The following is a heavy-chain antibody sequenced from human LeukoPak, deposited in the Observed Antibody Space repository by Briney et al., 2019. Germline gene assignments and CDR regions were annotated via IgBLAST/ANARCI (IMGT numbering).Heavy chain of an antibody. D-gene: IGHD5/OR15-5a*01. J-gene: IGHJ4*02. CDR2: IYYSGST. CDR3: ARVLYEGYFDY. V-gene: IGHV4-30-4*01. CDR1: GGSISSGDYY. Sequence: SETLSLTCTVSGGSISSGDYYWSWIRQPPGKGLEWIGYIYYSGSTYYNPSLKGRVTISVDTSKNQFSLKLSSVTAADTAVYYCARVLYEGYFDYWGQGTLVTVSS.